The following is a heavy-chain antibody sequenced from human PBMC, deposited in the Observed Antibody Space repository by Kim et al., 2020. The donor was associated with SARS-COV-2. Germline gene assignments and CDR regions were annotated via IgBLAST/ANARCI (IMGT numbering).Heavy chain of an antibody. D-gene: IGHD1-26*01. Sequence: GGSLRLSCAASGFTFSDLWMNWVRQAPGKGLEWVANIKAEGSETYYVDSVKGRFTIYRDNTRNSLYLQMNSLRAEDTAVYYCARGHYSRWGQGTLVTVSS. CDR1: GFTFSDLW. V-gene: IGHV3-7*01. CDR2: IKAEGSET. J-gene: IGHJ4*02. CDR3: ARGHYSR.